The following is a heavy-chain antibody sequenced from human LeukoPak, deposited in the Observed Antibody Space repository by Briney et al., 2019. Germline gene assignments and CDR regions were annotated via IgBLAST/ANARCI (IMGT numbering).Heavy chain of an antibody. CDR2: FDPGDGET. J-gene: IGHJ5*02. CDR3: ATSGYDSSGYYVRWFDP. CDR1: GYTLTELS. D-gene: IGHD3-22*01. V-gene: IGHV1-24*01. Sequence: ASVKVSCKVSGYTLTELSMHWVRQAPAKGLECMGGFDPGDGETIYAQKFQGRVTMTEDTSTDTAYMELSSLRSEDTAVYYCATSGYDSSGYYVRWFDPWGQGTLVTVSS.